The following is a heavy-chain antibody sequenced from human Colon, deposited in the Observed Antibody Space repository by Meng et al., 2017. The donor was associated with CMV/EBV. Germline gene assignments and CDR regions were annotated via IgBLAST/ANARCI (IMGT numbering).Heavy chain of an antibody. D-gene: IGHD6-19*01. V-gene: IGHV6-1*01. CDR1: ADSVPGNIVT. CDR3: ERGGKYTSGSYFDP. CDR2: QYYRSRWYT. Sequence: LRHNCPIPADSVPGNIVTWNRISKAQLRGLGWLGRQYYRSRWYTGNAVSVRSRINLNTDTAKTPFSLQLNSVTPEDTAVYYCERGGKYTSGSYFDPWGQGTLVTVSS. J-gene: IGHJ5*02.